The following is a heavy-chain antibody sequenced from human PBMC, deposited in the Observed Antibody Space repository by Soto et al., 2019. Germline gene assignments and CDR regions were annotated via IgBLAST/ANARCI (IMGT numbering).Heavy chain of an antibody. Sequence: GGSLRLSCAASGFTFSSYGMHWVRQAPGKGLEWVAVIWYDGSNKYYADSVKGRFTISRDNAKNSLYLQMNSLRAEDTAVYYCARAPSGYSYGMDVWGQGTTVTVSS. CDR1: GFTFSSYG. J-gene: IGHJ6*02. V-gene: IGHV3-33*01. CDR2: IWYDGSNK. D-gene: IGHD5-18*01. CDR3: ARAPSGYSYGMDV.